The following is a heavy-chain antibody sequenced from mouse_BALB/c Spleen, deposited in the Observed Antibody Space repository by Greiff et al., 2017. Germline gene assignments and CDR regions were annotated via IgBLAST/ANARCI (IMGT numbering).Heavy chain of an antibody. CDR3: ARGNYDYGYFDY. D-gene: IGHD2-4*01. J-gene: IGHJ2*01. Sequence: DVMLVESGGGLVKPGGSLKLSCAASGFTFSDYYMYWVRQTPEKRLEWVATISDGGSYTYYPDSVKGRFTISRDNAKNNLYLQMSSLKSEDTAMYYCARGNYDYGYFDYWGQGTTLTVSS. CDR2: ISDGGSYT. V-gene: IGHV5-4*02. CDR1: GFTFSDYY.